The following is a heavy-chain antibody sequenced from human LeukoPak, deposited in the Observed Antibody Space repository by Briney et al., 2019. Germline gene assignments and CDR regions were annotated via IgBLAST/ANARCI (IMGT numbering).Heavy chain of an antibody. D-gene: IGHD5-18*01. CDR2: ISASGVSS. J-gene: IGHJ3*01. V-gene: IGHV3-23*01. Sequence: GGSLRLSCAASGFTFSSYPMSWVRQAPGKGLEWVSGISASGVSSFYAGSVKGRFTISRDNSKNTLFLQMNSLRAEDTALYSCVISGHNYGGHAFDVWGQGTMVTVSS. CDR3: VISGHNYGGHAFDV. CDR1: GFTFSSYP.